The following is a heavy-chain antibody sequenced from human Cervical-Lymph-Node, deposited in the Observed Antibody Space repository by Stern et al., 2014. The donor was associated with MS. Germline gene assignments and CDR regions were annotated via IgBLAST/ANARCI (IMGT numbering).Heavy chain of an antibody. CDR1: GFTFSSYW. CDR2: IKQDGSEK. CDR3: ARDKGYGDYSDY. Sequence: EVQLVESGGGLVQPGGSLRLSCAASGFTFSSYWMCWVRQAPGQGLGWVANIKQDGSEKYYVDSVKGRFTISRDNAKNSLYLQMNSLRGEDTAVYYCARDKGYGDYSDYWGQGTLATVSS. V-gene: IGHV3-7*01. D-gene: IGHD4-17*01. J-gene: IGHJ4*02.